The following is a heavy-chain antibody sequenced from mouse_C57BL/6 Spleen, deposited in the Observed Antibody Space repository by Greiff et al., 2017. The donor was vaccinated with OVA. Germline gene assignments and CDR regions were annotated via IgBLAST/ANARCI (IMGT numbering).Heavy chain of an antibody. CDR1: GYTFTDYE. D-gene: IGHD1-1*01. Sequence: VQLQQSGAELVRPGASVTLSCKASGYTFTDYEMHWVKQTPVHGLEWIGAIDPETGGTAYNQKFKGKAILTADKSSSTAYMELRSLTSEDSAVYYCTGGYITTVHYFDYWGQGTTLTVSS. CDR2: IDPETGGT. CDR3: TGGYITTVHYFDY. V-gene: IGHV1-15*01. J-gene: IGHJ2*01.